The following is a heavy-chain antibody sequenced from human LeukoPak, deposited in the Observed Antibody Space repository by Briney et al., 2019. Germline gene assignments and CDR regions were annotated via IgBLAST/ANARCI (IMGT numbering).Heavy chain of an antibody. Sequence: PSETLSLTCTVSGGSISNSGYFWGWIRQPPGKGLEWVGSIFYSGDTYYNPSLKSRVTISVDTSKNQFSLKLSSVTAADTAVYYCARADWDDAFDIWGQGTMVTVSS. CDR3: ARADWDDAFDI. J-gene: IGHJ3*02. D-gene: IGHD1-26*01. V-gene: IGHV4-39*01. CDR1: GGSISNSGYF. CDR2: IFYSGDT.